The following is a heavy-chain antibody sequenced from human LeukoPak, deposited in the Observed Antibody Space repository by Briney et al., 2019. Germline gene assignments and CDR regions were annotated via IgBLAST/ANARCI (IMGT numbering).Heavy chain of an antibody. CDR2: MWYDGSNK. CDR1: GFTFSSYG. Sequence: PGRSLRLSRAASGFTFSSYGMHWVRQAPGKGLEWVAVMWYDGSNKYYADSVKGRFTISRDNSKNTLYLQMNSLRAEDTAVYYCAREGDSSGYFYNFGYWGQGTLVTVSS. D-gene: IGHD3-22*01. V-gene: IGHV3-33*01. CDR3: AREGDSSGYFYNFGY. J-gene: IGHJ4*02.